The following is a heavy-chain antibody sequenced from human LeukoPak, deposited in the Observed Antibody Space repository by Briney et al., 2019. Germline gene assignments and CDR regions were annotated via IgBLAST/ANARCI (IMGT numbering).Heavy chain of an antibody. Sequence: HPGGSLRLCCAASGFTFSSSGMHWVRQAPGKGLEWVAFISYDGSNRYYADSVKGRFTISRDNSKNTLYLQMNSLRAEDTAVYYCAKETRGSYSDYWGQGTLVTVSS. CDR2: ISYDGSNR. CDR3: AKETRGSYSDY. CDR1: GFTFSSSG. J-gene: IGHJ4*02. V-gene: IGHV3-30*02. D-gene: IGHD5-12*01.